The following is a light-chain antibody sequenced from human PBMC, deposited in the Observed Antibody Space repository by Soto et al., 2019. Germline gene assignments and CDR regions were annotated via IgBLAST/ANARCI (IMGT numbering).Light chain of an antibody. CDR2: GAS. V-gene: IGKV3-20*01. CDR1: QSISSSH. J-gene: IGKJ1*01. CDR3: QQYDDSPGT. Sequence: IVLTQSPGTLSLSPGERATLSCRASQSISSSHLAWYQQKPGQAPRLLIYGASNRATAIPDRFSGSGSGTDFTLTISRLEPEDFAVYYCQQYDDSPGTFGQGTKVDIK.